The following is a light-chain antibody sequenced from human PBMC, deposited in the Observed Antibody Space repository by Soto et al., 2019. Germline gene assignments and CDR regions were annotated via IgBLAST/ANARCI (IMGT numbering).Light chain of an antibody. CDR3: QQYGSLVT. CDR1: QSVSSSY. J-gene: IGKJ1*01. V-gene: IGKV3-20*01. Sequence: IVLTQSPGTLSLSPGERATLSCRGSQSVSSSYLAWYQQKPGRAPRLLIDGASSRATGIPDRFSGSGSGTDFTLTISRLEPEDLAVYYCQQYGSLVTFGQGTKVDIK. CDR2: GAS.